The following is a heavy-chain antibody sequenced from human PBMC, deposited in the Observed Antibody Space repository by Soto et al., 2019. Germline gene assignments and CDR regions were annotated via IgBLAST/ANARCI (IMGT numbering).Heavy chain of an antibody. D-gene: IGHD3-10*01. CDR1: GYTFTDLY. CDR2: VDPNSGGT. Sequence: QVQLVQSGAEVKQPGASVKVSCKPSGYTFTDLYIHWVRQAPGQGLEWMGWVDPNSGGTKQTQKFQGRLTMTRDTSTGAVYMELYSLRSDDTSVYYCAGDNYGPLDYWGQGTLVTVSS. J-gene: IGHJ4*02. CDR3: AGDNYGPLDY. V-gene: IGHV1-2*02.